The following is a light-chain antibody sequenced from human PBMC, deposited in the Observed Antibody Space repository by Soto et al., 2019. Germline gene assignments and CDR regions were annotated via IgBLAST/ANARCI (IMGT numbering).Light chain of an antibody. CDR3: QQYHNYRT. V-gene: IGKV1-5*03. CDR1: QSISSW. J-gene: IGKJ1*01. Sequence: DIQMTQSPSTLSASVGDRVTITCRASQSISSWLAWYQQKPGKAPKLLIYKASSLESGVPSRFSGSGSGTEFTLTINSLQPDDFATYYCQQYHNYRTFGKGTTVDIK. CDR2: KAS.